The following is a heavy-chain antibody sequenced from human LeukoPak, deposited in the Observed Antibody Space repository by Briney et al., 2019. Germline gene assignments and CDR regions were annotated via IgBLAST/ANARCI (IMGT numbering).Heavy chain of an antibody. V-gene: IGHV1-18*01. CDR3: ARVSGSSWYPNYYYYGMDV. Sequence: ASVKVSCKASGYTFTSYGMSGVRQAPGQGLEWVGWISAYNGNTNYAQKLQGRVTMTTDTSTSTAYMELRSLRSDDTAVYYCARVSGSSWYPNYYYYGMDVWGQGTTVTVSS. CDR2: ISAYNGNT. CDR1: GYTFTSYG. J-gene: IGHJ6*02. D-gene: IGHD6-13*01.